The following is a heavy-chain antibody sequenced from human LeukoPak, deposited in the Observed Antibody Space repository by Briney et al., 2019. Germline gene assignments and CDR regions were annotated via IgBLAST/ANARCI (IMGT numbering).Heavy chain of an antibody. CDR3: ARPYDSGWTGFEY. Sequence: GESLKISCRASGYIFTNYRIAWVRQKPGKGLEWMGIIYPGDSETTYSPSFQGQVTISADKSIRAAYLQWDTLKASDTAMYYCARPYDSGWTGFEYWGQGTLVTVSS. CDR1: GYIFTNYR. D-gene: IGHD6-19*01. J-gene: IGHJ4*02. V-gene: IGHV5-51*01. CDR2: IYPGDSET.